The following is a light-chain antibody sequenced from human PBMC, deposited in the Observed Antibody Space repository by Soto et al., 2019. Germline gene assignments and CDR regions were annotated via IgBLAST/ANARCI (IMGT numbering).Light chain of an antibody. Sequence: DVVMTQSPLSLPVTPGEPASISCNSSQRLLNSNGYNYLDWYLQRPGQSPQLLIYLGSNRASGVHDRFSGSGSGTDFTLKISRVEAEDVGVYYCMQALQSPRTFGQGTKLEIK. J-gene: IGKJ2*01. CDR2: LGS. V-gene: IGKV2-28*01. CDR3: MQALQSPRT. CDR1: QRLLNSNGYNY.